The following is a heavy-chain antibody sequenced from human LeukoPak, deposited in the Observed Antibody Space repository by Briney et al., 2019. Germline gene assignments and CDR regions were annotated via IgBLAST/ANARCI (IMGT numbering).Heavy chain of an antibody. V-gene: IGHV1-8*01. D-gene: IGHD1-26*01. CDR2: MNPNSGHT. CDR1: GYTFTSYD. CDR3: ARSIVGVRKRNDY. J-gene: IGHJ4*02. Sequence: ASVKVSCKASGYTFTSYDIIWVRQASGQGLEWMGWMNPNSGHTGYAQKFQGRVTMTRTTSISTAYMELTSLTSEDSAVYYCARSIVGVRKRNDYWGPGSLVTVSS.